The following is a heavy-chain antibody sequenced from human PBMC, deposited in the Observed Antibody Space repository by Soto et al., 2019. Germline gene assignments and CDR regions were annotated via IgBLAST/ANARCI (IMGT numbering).Heavy chain of an antibody. CDR3: VRLIGNSWLDF. V-gene: IGHV6-1*01. CDR2: TYYRSKWYN. Sequence: SQSRSRTSACSGASGSSRRFTRNWMTQSPSRCLEWLGRTYYRSKWYNDYAESVKSRLTINPDTSKNQFSLHLNSVTPEDTAVYYCVRLIGNSWLDFWGQGTLVTVSS. CDR1: GASGSSRRFT. D-gene: IGHD1-26*01. J-gene: IGHJ5*01.